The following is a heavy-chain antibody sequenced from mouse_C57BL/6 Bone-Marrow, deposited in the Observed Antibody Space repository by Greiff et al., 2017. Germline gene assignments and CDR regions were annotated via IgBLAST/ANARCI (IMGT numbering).Heavy chain of an antibody. Sequence: EVNLVESGGGLVKPGGSLKLSCAASGFTFSSYTMSWVRQTPEKRLQWVAAISGGGGNTYYPASVKGRFTISRDNDKNILYLQMSSLRSEDTALYYCSRQVTTVLATKYFDVWGTGTTVTVSS. CDR1: GFTFSSYT. V-gene: IGHV5-9*01. J-gene: IGHJ1*03. CDR2: ISGGGGNT. D-gene: IGHD1-1*01. CDR3: SRQVTTVLATKYFDV.